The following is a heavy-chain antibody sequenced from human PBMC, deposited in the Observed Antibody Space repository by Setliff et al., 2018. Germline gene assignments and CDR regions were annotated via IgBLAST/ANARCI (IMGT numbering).Heavy chain of an antibody. D-gene: IGHD3-22*01. CDR3: ARLGSARYDSSGYYPDNWFDL. Sequence: PSETLSLTCTVSGGSISSSSYYWGWIRQPPGKGLEWIGSIYYSGSTYYNPSLKSRVTISVDTSKNQFSLKLSSVTAADTAVYYCARLGSARYDSSGYYPDNWFDLCGQGTLVTVSS. CDR1: GGSISSSSYY. J-gene: IGHJ5*02. V-gene: IGHV4-39*01. CDR2: IYYSGST.